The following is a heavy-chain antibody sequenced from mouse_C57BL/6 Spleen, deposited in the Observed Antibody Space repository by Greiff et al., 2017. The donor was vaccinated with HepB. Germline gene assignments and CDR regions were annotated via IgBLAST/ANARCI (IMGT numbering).Heavy chain of an antibody. CDR2: IYPGSGNT. J-gene: IGHJ1*03. CDR1: GYSFTSYY. CDR3: ARNPYYYGSSYDWYFDV. Sequence: VQLQQSGPELVKPGASVKISCKASGYSFTSYYIHWVKQRPGQGLEWIGWIYPGSGNTKYNEKFKGKATLTADTSSSTAYMQLSSLTSEDSAVYYCARNPYYYGSSYDWYFDVWGTGTTVTVSS. V-gene: IGHV1-66*01. D-gene: IGHD1-1*01.